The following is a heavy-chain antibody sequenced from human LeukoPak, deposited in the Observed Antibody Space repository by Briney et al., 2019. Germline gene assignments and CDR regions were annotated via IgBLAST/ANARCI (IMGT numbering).Heavy chain of an antibody. CDR3: ARFTPQGYGWGGYNRFDP. CDR2: IFYSGNT. CDR1: GGSISGYY. V-gene: IGHV4-59*01. D-gene: IGHD3-16*01. Sequence: SETLSLTCTVSGGSISGYYWTWIRQPPGKGLEWIGSIFYSGNTYDNPSLKSRVTISVDTSKNQFTLKLSSVTAADTAVYYCARFTPQGYGWGGYNRFDPWGQGTLVTVSS. J-gene: IGHJ5*02.